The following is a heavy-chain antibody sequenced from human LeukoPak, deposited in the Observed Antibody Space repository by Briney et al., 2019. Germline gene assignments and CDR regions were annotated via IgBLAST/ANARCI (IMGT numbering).Heavy chain of an antibody. J-gene: IGHJ4*02. Sequence: GGSLRLSCAASGITFSSYAISWVRQAPGKGLEWVSIISASGHISNYAESVKGRFTISRDNAKNSLYLQMNSLRAEDTAVYYCARGGRYGTTVSFIFDYWGQGTLVTVSS. CDR1: GITFSSYA. CDR3: ARGGRYGTTVSFIFDY. CDR2: ISASGHIS. D-gene: IGHD1-1*01. V-gene: IGHV3-23*01.